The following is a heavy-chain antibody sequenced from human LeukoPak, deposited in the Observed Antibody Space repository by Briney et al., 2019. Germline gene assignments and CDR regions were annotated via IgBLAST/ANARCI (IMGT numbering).Heavy chain of an antibody. J-gene: IGHJ6*02. CDR1: GFTVSSHD. Sequence: GGSLRLSCAASGFTVSSHDMSWVRQAPGKGLEWVSVIYMGGTTYYADSVKGRFTISRDNAKNSLYLQMNSLRAEDTALYYCARVTGTGSPPYYYYYGMDVWGQGTTVTVSS. D-gene: IGHD3/OR15-3a*01. CDR3: ARVTGTGSPPYYYYYGMDV. CDR2: IYMGGTT. V-gene: IGHV3-53*01.